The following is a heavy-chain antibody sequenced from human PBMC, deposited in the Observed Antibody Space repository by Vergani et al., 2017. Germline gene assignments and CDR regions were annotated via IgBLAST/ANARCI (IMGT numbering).Heavy chain of an antibody. CDR1: GYTFTSYA. D-gene: IGHD3-22*01. CDR3: ARGGYYYYYYGMDV. CDR2: INTNTGNP. J-gene: IGHJ6*02. V-gene: IGHV7-4-1*02. Sequence: QGQLAQSGAEVKKPGASVKVSCKASGYTFTSYAMNWVRQAPGQGLEWMGWINTNTGNPTYAQGFTGRFVFSLDTSVSTAYLQISSLKAEDTAVYYCARGGYYYYYYGMDVWGQGTTVTVSS.